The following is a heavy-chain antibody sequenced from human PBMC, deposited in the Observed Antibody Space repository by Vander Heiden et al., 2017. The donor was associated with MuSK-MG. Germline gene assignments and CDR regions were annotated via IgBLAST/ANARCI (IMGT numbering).Heavy chain of an antibody. V-gene: IGHV3-30*18. J-gene: IGHJ3*02. CDR3: AKDVEVAATLCAFDI. CDR1: GFTFSSCG. D-gene: IGHD2-15*01. Sequence: QVQLVESGGGVVQPGRSLRLPCAASGFTFSSCGSHWVRQAPGKGLEWVAVISYDGSNKYYADSVKGRFTISRDNSKNTLYLQMNSLRAEDTAVYYCAKDVEVAATLCAFDIWGQGTMVTVSS. CDR2: ISYDGSNK.